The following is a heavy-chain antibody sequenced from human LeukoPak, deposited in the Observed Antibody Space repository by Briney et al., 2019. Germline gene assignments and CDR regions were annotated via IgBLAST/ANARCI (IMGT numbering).Heavy chain of an antibody. CDR1: GGSISSSSYY. D-gene: IGHD4-17*01. Sequence: PSETPSLTCTVSGGSISSSSYYWGWIRQPPGKGLEWIGSIYYSGSTYYNPSLKSRVTISVDTSKNQFSLKLSSVTAADTAVYYCANLHDYGDYEGWFDPWGQGTLVTVSS. CDR3: ANLHDYGDYEGWFDP. V-gene: IGHV4-39*07. J-gene: IGHJ5*02. CDR2: IYYSGST.